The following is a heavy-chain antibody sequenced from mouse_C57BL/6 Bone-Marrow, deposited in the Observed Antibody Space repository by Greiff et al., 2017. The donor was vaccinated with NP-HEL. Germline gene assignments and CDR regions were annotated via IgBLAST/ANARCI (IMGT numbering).Heavy chain of an antibody. J-gene: IGHJ2*01. CDR2: IDPSDSYT. Sequence: QVQLQQPGAELVKPGASVKLSCKASGYTFTSYWMQWVKQRPGQGLEWIGEIDPSDSYTNYNQKFKGKATLTVDTSSSTAYMQLSSLTSEDSAVYYCASDGYYGSRTYYFDYWGQGTTLTVSS. D-gene: IGHD1-1*01. V-gene: IGHV1-50*01. CDR1: GYTFTSYW. CDR3: ASDGYYGSRTYYFDY.